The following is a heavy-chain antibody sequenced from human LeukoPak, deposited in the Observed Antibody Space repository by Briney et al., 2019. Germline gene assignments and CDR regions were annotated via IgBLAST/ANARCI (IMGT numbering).Heavy chain of an antibody. D-gene: IGHD3-10*01. J-gene: IGHJ4*02. CDR3: ARSAVRGVACDY. CDR1: GFAFSGFS. Sequence: GGSLRLSCTASGFAFSGFSMHWVRQAPGKGLEWLSYISTSSRSTYYADSVKGRFTISRDNAKNTLFLDMHSLRPGDSAVYYCARSAVRGVACDYWGQGTLLTVSS. V-gene: IGHV3-48*01. CDR2: ISTSSRST.